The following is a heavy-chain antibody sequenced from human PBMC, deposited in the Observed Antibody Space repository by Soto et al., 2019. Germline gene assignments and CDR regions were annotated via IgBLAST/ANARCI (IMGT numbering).Heavy chain of an antibody. CDR2: IYYNGNT. Sequence: QVQLQESGPGLVKPSGPLSLTCSVPGGSIINHSWTWTRQPPGKGLEWIGYIYYNGNTNYNPSLKSRVTMSVDTSRNQISLKLTTVTAADTAVYYCTRANWYSEYWGQGTLVTVSS. J-gene: IGHJ4*02. CDR3: TRANWYSEY. V-gene: IGHV4-59*11. CDR1: GGSIINHS. D-gene: IGHD7-27*01.